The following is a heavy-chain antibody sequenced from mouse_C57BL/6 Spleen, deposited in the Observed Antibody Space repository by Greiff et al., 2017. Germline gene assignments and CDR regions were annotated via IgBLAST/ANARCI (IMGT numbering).Heavy chain of an antibody. CDR1: GFNIKDDY. Sequence: EVQLQQSGAELVRPGASVKLSCTASGFNIKDDYMHWVKQRPEQGLEWIGWIDPENGDTEYASKFQGKATITADTSSNTAYLQLSSLTSEDTDVYYSTTAITTVVAPYFDYWGQGTTLTVSS. D-gene: IGHD1-1*01. CDR3: TTAITTVVAPYFDY. J-gene: IGHJ2*01. V-gene: IGHV14-4*01. CDR2: IDPENGDT.